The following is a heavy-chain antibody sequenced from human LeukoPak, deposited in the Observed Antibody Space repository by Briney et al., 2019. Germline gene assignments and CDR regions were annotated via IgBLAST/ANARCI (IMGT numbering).Heavy chain of an antibody. CDR2: IKSKTDGGTT. D-gene: IGHD5-24*01. V-gene: IGHV3-15*01. CDR1: GFTFSNAW. J-gene: IGHJ6*02. Sequence: GGSLRLSCAASGFTFSNAWMSWVRQAPGKGLEWVGRIKSKTDGGTTDYAAPVKGRFTISRDDSKNTLYLHMNSLKTEDTALYYCTTSRDGYKYYYYYGMDVWGQGTTVTVSS. CDR3: TTSRDGYKYYYYYGMDV.